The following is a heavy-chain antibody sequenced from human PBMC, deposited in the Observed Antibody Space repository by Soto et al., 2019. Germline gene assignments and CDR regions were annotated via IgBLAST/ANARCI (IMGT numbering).Heavy chain of an antibody. D-gene: IGHD3-22*01. CDR3: ARVANTYYYDSSGYYYGID. CDR1: GGSISSYY. J-gene: IGHJ4*02. CDR2: IYYSGST. Sequence: SETLSLTCTVSGGSISSYYWSRIRQPPGKGLEWIGYIYYSGSTNYNPSLKGRVTISVDTSKNQFSLKLSSVTAADTAVYYCARVANTYYYDSSGYYYGIDWGQGTLVTVSS. V-gene: IGHV4-59*01.